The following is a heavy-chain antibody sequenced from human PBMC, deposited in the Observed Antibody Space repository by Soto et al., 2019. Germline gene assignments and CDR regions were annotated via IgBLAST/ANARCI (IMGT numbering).Heavy chain of an antibody. CDR3: VRGSSGFDYYYGMDV. CDR2: IKQDGSER. D-gene: IGHD3-10*01. CDR1: GFTCSGFW. J-gene: IGHJ6*02. Sequence: GGSLRLSCAASGFTCSGFWMSWARQAPGKGLEWVANIKQDGSERYYVDSVKGRFTISRDNAKNSLFLQMNSLRAEDTALYYCVRGSSGFDYYYGMDVWGQGTTVTVSS. V-gene: IGHV3-7*03.